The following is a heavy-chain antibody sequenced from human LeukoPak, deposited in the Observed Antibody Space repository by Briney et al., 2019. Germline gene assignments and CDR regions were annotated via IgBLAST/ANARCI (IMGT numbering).Heavy chain of an antibody. V-gene: IGHV4-39*01. Sequence: PSETLSLTCTVSGGSISSSSYYWGCIRQPPGKGLEWIGSIYYSGSTYYNPSLKSQVTISVDTSKNQFSLKLSSVTAADTAVYYCASLYSSGWSGYYYYMDVWGKGTTVTVSS. D-gene: IGHD6-19*01. CDR2: IYYSGST. J-gene: IGHJ6*03. CDR1: GGSISSSSYY. CDR3: ASLYSSGWSGYYYYMDV.